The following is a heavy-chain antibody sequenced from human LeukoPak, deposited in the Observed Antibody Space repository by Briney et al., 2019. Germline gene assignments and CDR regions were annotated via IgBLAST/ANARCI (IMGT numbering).Heavy chain of an antibody. J-gene: IGHJ5*02. D-gene: IGHD2-15*01. Sequence: GGSLRLSCAASGFTFSSYAMSWVRQAPGKGLEWVSAISGSGGSTYYADSVKGRFTISRDNSKNTLYLQMNSLRAEDTAVYYCAKEEGRGYCSGGSCYDWFDPWGQGTLVTVSS. V-gene: IGHV3-23*01. CDR2: ISGSGGST. CDR1: GFTFSSYA. CDR3: AKEEGRGYCSGGSCYDWFDP.